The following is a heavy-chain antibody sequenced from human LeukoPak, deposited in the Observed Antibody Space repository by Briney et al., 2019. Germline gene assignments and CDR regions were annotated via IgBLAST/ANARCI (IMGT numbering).Heavy chain of an antibody. CDR1: GGSISSYY. CDR3: ARDGGYSGYDGFDY. V-gene: IGHV4-59*01. CDR2: IYYSGST. Sequence: SETLSLTCTVYGGSISSYYWSWIRQPPGKGLEWIGYIYYSGSTNYNPSLKSRVTISVDTSKNQFSLKLSSVTAADTAVYYCARDGGYSGYDGFDYWGQGTLVTVSS. J-gene: IGHJ4*02. D-gene: IGHD5-12*01.